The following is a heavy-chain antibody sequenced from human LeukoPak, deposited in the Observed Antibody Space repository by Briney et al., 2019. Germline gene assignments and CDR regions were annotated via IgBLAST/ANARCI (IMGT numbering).Heavy chain of an antibody. Sequence: AGGSLRLSCAASGFTFSGYWMHWVRQAPGKGLLWVSHIHNVGSRTDYADSVKGRFTISRENAKNTPQLKMNSMRAEDTAVYYCARGGYTYGHDYWGQGTLVTVSS. J-gene: IGHJ4*02. D-gene: IGHD5-18*01. V-gene: IGHV3-74*01. CDR1: GFTFSGYW. CDR2: IHNVGSRT. CDR3: ARGGYTYGHDY.